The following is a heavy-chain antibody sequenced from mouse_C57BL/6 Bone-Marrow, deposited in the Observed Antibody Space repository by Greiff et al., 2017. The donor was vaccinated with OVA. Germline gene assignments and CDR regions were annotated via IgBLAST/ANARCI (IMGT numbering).Heavy chain of an antibody. J-gene: IGHJ1*03. CDR2: IYPRSGNT. CDR3: ARGDFYYGSRHGYFDV. D-gene: IGHD1-1*01. CDR1: GYTFTSYG. Sequence: QVQLKQSGAELARPGASVKLSCKASGYTFTSYGISWVKQRTGQGLEWIGEIYPRSGNTYYNEKFKGKATLTADKSSSTAYMELRSLTSEDSAVYFCARGDFYYGSRHGYFDVWGTGTTVTVSS. V-gene: IGHV1-81*01.